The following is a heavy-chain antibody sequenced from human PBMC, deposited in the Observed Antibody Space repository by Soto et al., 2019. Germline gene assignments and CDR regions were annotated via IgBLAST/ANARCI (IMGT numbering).Heavy chain of an antibody. CDR2: IYYDGNT. CDR3: VRRFHGTGATHP. Sequence: SETLSLTCTVSGDSISSNSHYWGWIRQPPGKGLESIANIYYDGNTYYNPSLKSRVTISLDTSKNQVSLKVSFVTAADTAVYYCVRRFHGTGATHPWGQGALVTVSS. CDR1: GDSISSNSHY. J-gene: IGHJ5*02. V-gene: IGHV4-39*01. D-gene: IGHD1-1*01.